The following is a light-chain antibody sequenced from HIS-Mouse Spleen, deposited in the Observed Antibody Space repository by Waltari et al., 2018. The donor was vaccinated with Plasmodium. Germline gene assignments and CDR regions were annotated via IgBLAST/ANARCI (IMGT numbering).Light chain of an antibody. Sequence: QSALTPPASVSGSPGQSITISCTGTSSVVGSYTLVSWYQQHPGKAPKLMIYEGSKRPSGVSNRFSGSKSGNTASLTISGLQAEDEADYYCCSYAGSVVFGGGTKLTVL. J-gene: IGLJ2*01. CDR1: SSVVGSYTL. V-gene: IGLV2-23*01. CDR3: CSYAGSVV. CDR2: EGS.